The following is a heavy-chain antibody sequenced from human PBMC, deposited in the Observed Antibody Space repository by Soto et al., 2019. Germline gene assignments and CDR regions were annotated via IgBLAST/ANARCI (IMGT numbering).Heavy chain of an antibody. CDR1: GVTFSSYA. CDR3: ARDRGYCSRKSCYDRGMDV. D-gene: IGHD2-2*03. Sequence: SVKVSCKASGVTFSSYAISWVRQAPGHGLEWMGGIIPIFGTANYAQKFQGRVTITAAESTSKAYMELSRLKSEDTDVYYCARDRGYCSRKSCYDRGMDVWGQ. J-gene: IGHJ6*02. V-gene: IGHV1-69*13. CDR2: IIPIFGTA.